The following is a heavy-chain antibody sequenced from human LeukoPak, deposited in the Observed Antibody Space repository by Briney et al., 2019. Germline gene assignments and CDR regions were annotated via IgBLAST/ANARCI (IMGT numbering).Heavy chain of an antibody. V-gene: IGHV3-49*04. CDR3: TTGSATGTGSGY. Sequence: GRSLRLSCTASGFTLGDYVMSWVRQAPGKGLEGVGFIRSKPYGGTTEYAASVKGRFIISRDDSKTIAYLQMNSLKSEDTAVYYCTTGSATGTGSGYWGQGTLVTVSS. CDR2: IRSKPYGGTT. CDR1: GFTLGDYV. D-gene: IGHD6-13*01. J-gene: IGHJ4*02.